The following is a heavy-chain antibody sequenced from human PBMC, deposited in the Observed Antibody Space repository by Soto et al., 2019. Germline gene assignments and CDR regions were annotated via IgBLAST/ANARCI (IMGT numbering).Heavy chain of an antibody. CDR2: IDPSDSYT. D-gene: IGHD3-22*01. CDR3: AEGPHYYDSSGDDAFDI. CDR1: GYSFTSYW. J-gene: IGHJ3*02. Sequence: GESPKISCKGSGYSFTSYWISWVRQMPGKGLEWMGRIDPSDSYTNYSPSFQGHVTISADKSISTAYLQWSSLKASDTAMYYCAEGPHYYDSSGDDAFDIWGQGTMVTVSS. V-gene: IGHV5-10-1*01.